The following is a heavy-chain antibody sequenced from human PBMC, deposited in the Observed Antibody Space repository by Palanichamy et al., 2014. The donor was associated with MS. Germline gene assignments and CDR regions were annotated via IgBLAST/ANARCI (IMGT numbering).Heavy chain of an antibody. Sequence: QLQLRESGPGLVKPSETLSLTCAVPGGSITSSIYYWGWIRQPPGKGLEWIGSIYYSGSTFYNPSLKSRVTVSVDTSKNQFSLGLSSVTAADTAVYYCAREIGDASLHRMDYWGQGTLVTVSS. CDR2: IYYSGST. D-gene: IGHD3-16*01. V-gene: IGHV4-39*01. CDR1: GGSITSSIYY. J-gene: IGHJ4*02. CDR3: AREIGDASLHRMDY.